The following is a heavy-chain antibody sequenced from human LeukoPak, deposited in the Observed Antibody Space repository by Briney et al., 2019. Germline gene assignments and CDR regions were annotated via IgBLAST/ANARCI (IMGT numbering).Heavy chain of an antibody. D-gene: IGHD6-13*01. V-gene: IGHV4-30-2*02. CDR3: ARSGYSSPVGRFDP. J-gene: IGHJ5*02. CDR2: IHHSGST. CDR1: GGSISSGGYY. Sequence: SQTLSLICTVSGGSISSGGYYWSWIRQPPGKGLEWIGYIHHSGSTYYNPSLKSRVTISVDTSRNQFSLKLSSVTAADTAVYYCARSGYSSPVGRFDPWGQGTPVTVSS.